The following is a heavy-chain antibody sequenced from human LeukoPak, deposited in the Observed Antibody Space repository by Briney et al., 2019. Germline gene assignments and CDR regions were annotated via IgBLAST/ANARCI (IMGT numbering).Heavy chain of an antibody. V-gene: IGHV3-23*01. D-gene: IGHD3-16*01. J-gene: IGHJ4*02. CDR3: ANDLFGYFDS. CDR1: GFTVSSNY. Sequence: GGSLRLSCAASGFTVSSNYMSWVRQAPGKGLEWVSAISGSGGSTYYADSVKGRFTISRDNSKNTLYLQMNSLRAEDTAVYYCANDLFGYFDSWGQGTLVTVSS. CDR2: ISGSGGST.